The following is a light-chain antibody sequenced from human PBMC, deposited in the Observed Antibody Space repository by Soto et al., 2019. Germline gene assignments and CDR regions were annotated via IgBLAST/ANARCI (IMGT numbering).Light chain of an antibody. Sequence: QSALTQPASVSGSPGQSITISCSGTSSDIGAYDYVSWYQQHPGKAPKLMIYEVSNRPSGVSNRFSGSKSGNTASLTTSGLQAEDETDYYCFSYTSSGTYVFGTGTKVTVL. V-gene: IGLV2-14*01. J-gene: IGLJ1*01. CDR3: FSYTSSGTYV. CDR2: EVS. CDR1: SSDIGAYDY.